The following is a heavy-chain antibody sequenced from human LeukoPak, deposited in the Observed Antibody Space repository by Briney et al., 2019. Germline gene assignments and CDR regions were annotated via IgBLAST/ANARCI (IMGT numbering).Heavy chain of an antibody. V-gene: IGHV3-48*03. CDR2: LSSSGSAF. CDR3: ARVLRYCSGGNCYSGGLGYMDV. CDR1: GFTFRSYE. Sequence: GGSLRLSCEDSGFTFRSYEMNWVRQAPGKGLEWIAYLSSSGSAFSYADSVKGRFTISRDNAKNSLFLQMNSLRAEDTAVYYCARVLRYCSGGNCYSGGLGYMDVWGKGTTVTISS. D-gene: IGHD2-15*01. J-gene: IGHJ6*03.